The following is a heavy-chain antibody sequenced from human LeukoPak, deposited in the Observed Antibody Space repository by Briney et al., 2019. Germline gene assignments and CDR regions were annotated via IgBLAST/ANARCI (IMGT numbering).Heavy chain of an antibody. CDR2: IYYSGST. J-gene: IGHJ6*02. Sequence: SETLSLTCTVSGGSISSYYWSWIRQPPGKGLEWIGHIYYSGSTNYNPSLKSRVTISVDTSKNQFSLKLSSVTAADTAVYYCARNLYGSGSYQNNYYYYGMDVWGQGTTVTVSS. V-gene: IGHV4-59*01. CDR1: GGSISSYY. CDR3: ARNLYGSGSYQNNYYYYGMDV. D-gene: IGHD3-10*01.